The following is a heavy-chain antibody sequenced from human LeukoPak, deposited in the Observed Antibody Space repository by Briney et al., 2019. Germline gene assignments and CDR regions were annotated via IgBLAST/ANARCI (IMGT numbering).Heavy chain of an antibody. D-gene: IGHD1-7*01. V-gene: IGHV3-53*01. CDR3: ARSTNYLDFDY. CDR2: IYSGGST. Sequence: GGSLRLSCAASGFTVSSNYMSWVRQAPGKGLEWVSVIYSGGSTYYADSVKGRFTISRDNSKNTLYLRMNSLRAEDTAVYYCARSTNYLDFDYWGQGTLVTVS. J-gene: IGHJ4*02. CDR1: GFTVSSNY.